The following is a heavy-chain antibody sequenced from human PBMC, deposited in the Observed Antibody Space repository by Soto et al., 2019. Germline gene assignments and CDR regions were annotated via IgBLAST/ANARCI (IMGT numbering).Heavy chain of an antibody. CDR1: GGSIRNGDYY. Sequence: SETLSLTCTVSGGSIRNGDYYWGWIRQPPGKGLEWIGYVYYSGTTYSHPSLNSRVSISVDTSENQFSLRLTSVTAADTAVYYCVTVNLVGAAYYFDYWGPGTLVTAPQ. D-gene: IGHD1-26*01. CDR2: VYYSGTT. CDR3: VTVNLVGAAYYFDY. V-gene: IGHV4-30-4*01. J-gene: IGHJ4*02.